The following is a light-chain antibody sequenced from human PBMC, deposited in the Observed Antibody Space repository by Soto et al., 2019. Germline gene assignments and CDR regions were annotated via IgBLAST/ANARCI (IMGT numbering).Light chain of an antibody. CDR3: QQCGSSPPYT. Sequence: ENVLTQSPGTLSLSPGARATLSCRANQSVSSSYLAWYQQKLGQAPRLLIYGASSRATGIPDRFSGSGSGTDFILTISRLEPEDFAVYYCQQCGSSPPYTFGQGTKLEIK. J-gene: IGKJ2*01. CDR2: GAS. V-gene: IGKV3-20*01. CDR1: QSVSSSY.